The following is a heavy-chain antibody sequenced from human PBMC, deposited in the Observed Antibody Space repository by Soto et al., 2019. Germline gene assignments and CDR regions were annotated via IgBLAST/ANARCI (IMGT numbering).Heavy chain of an antibody. D-gene: IGHD6-13*01. V-gene: IGHV4-39*01. CDR2: IYYSGST. CDR3: ARHFGRKLLVGRYYYYGMDV. CDR1: GGSLSSSSYY. J-gene: IGHJ6*02. Sequence: SETLSLTCTVSGGSLSSSSYYWGWSRQPPGKGLEWIGSIYYSGSTYYNPSLKMRVTISVDTSKNHCSLKLRSVTAADTAVYYCARHFGRKLLVGRYYYYGMDVWGQGTTVTVSS.